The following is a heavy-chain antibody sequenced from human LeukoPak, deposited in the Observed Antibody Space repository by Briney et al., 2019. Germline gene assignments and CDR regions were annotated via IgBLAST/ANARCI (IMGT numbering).Heavy chain of an antibody. V-gene: IGHV3-23*01. CDR2: ISGSGGST. CDR1: GFTFSSYA. D-gene: IGHD6-19*01. CDR3: AKVRQWLVVNLYYFDY. Sequence: RAGGSLRLSCAASGFTFSSYAMSWVRQAPGKGLEWVSAISGSGGSTYYADSVKGRFTIPRDNSKNTLYLQMNSLRAEDTAVYYCAKVRQWLVVNLYYFDYWGQGTLVTVSS. J-gene: IGHJ4*02.